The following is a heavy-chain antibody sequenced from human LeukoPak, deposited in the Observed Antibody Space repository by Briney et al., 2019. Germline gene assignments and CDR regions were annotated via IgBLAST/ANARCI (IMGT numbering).Heavy chain of an antibody. V-gene: IGHV3-23*01. CDR1: GFTFSRSA. D-gene: IGHD3-10*01. CDR2: ISCSWRST. CDR3: AKSDTLFIIYYFYY. J-gene: IGHJ4*02. Sequence: GGSLRVSCADPGFTFSRSAMSWVRQALGERVEWGSAISCSWRSTYYARSVQVRFTISRDNSNNTLYLQMNSLRAEDRAVYYCAKSDTLFIIYYFYYWGQETLVTVST.